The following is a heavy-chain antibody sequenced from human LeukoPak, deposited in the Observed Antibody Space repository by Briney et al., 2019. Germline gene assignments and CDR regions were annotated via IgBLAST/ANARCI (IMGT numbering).Heavy chain of an antibody. CDR3: ARTSYYYDSSGLPGY. CDR2: ISSSSSYI. D-gene: IGHD3-22*01. Sequence: GGSLRLSCAASGFTFSSYSMNWVRQAPGKGLEWASSISSSSSYIYYADSVKGRFTVSRDNAKNSLYLQMNSLRAEDTAVYYCARTSYYYDSSGLPGYWGQGTLVTVSS. J-gene: IGHJ4*02. CDR1: GFTFSSYS. V-gene: IGHV3-21*01.